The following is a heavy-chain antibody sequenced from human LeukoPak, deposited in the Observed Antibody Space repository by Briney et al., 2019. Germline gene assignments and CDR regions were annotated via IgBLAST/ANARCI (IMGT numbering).Heavy chain of an antibody. V-gene: IGHV3-30*02. CDR3: AKAKEMATIAMQFDY. CDR2: IRYDGSNK. Sequence: GGSLRLSCAASGFTFSSYGMHWVRQAPGKGLEWVAFIRYDGSNKYYADSVKGRFTISRDNSKNTLYLQMNSLRAEDTAVYYCAKAKEMATIAMQFDYWGQGTLVTVSS. J-gene: IGHJ4*02. D-gene: IGHD5-24*01. CDR1: GFTFSSYG.